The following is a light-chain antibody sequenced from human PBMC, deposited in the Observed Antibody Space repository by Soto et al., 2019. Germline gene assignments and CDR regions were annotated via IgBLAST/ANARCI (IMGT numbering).Light chain of an antibody. CDR2: KAS. CDR1: QTISSW. Sequence: DIQMTQTPSTLSGSVGDRVTITCRASQTISSWLAWYQQKPGKAPKLLIYKASTLKSGVPSRFSGSGSGTEFTLTISSLQPDDFATYYCQHYNSYSEAFGQLTIVDIK. V-gene: IGKV1-5*03. J-gene: IGKJ1*01. CDR3: QHYNSYSEA.